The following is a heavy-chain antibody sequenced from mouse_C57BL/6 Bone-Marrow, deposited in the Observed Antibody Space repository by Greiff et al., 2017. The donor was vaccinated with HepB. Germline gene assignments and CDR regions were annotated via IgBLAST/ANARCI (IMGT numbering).Heavy chain of an antibody. CDR3: TREPYDYDWYVDV. Sequence: EVQGVESGAGLVKPGGSLKLSCAASGFTFSSYAMSWVRQTPEKRLEWVAYISSGGDYIYYADTVKGRFTISRDKARNTLYLQMSSLKSEDTAMYYCTREPYDYDWYVDVWGTGTTVTVSS. CDR2: ISSGGDYI. CDR1: GFTFSSYA. D-gene: IGHD2-4*01. V-gene: IGHV5-9-1*02. J-gene: IGHJ1*03.